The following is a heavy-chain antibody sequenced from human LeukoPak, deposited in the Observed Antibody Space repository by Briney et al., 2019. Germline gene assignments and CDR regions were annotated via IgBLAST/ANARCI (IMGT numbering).Heavy chain of an antibody. CDR3: ARGRGAAPLSY. CDR2: INHSGST. CDR1: GGSFSGYY. D-gene: IGHD2-15*01. Sequence: SETLSLTCAVYGGSFSGYYWSWIRQPPGKGLEWIGEINHSGSTNYNPSLKSRVTISVDTSKNQFSLKLSSVTAADTAVYYCARGRGAAPLSYWGQGTLVTVSS. V-gene: IGHV4-34*01. J-gene: IGHJ4*02.